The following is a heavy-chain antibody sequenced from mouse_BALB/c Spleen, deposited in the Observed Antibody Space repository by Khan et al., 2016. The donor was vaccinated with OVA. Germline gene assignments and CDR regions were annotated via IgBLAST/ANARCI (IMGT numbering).Heavy chain of an antibody. J-gene: IGHJ3*01. CDR2: INPSNGYT. V-gene: IGHV1-4*01. Sequence: VQLQESGAELARPGASVKMSCTASGYTFTSYTIHWIKKRPGKGLEWIGYINPSNGYTNSNQKIKDKATWTTDKSSTTAFLQLSSLAADDSAIYNCARDGAYHGNDGGFAYWGQGTLVTVSA. D-gene: IGHD2-9*01. CDR3: ARDGAYHGNDGGFAY. CDR1: GYTFTSYT.